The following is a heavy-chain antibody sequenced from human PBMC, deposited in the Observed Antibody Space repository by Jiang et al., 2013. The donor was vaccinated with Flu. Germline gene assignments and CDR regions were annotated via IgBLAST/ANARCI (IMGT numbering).Heavy chain of an antibody. J-gene: IGHJ4*02. V-gene: IGHV3-23*01. CDR3: AKDWGQLVGGMGLYYFDY. CDR1: YA. CDR2: ISGGGGST. Sequence: YAMSWVRQAPGKGLEWVSAISGGGGSTYYADSVKGRFTISRDNSKNTLYLQMNSLRAEDTAVYYCAKDWGQLVGGMGLYYFDYWGQGTLVTVSS. D-gene: IGHD6-6*01.